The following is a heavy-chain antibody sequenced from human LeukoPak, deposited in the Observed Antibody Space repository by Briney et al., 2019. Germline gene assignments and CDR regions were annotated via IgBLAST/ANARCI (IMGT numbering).Heavy chain of an antibody. D-gene: IGHD3-3*01. CDR1: GYTCTSYG. Sequence: ASVKVSCKASGYTCTSYGISWVRQAPGQGLEWMGWISAYNGNTNYAQKLQGRVTMTTDTSTSTAYMELRSLRPDDTAVYYCAREVSPDSLLRFLEWSTYYFDYWGQGTLVTVSS. J-gene: IGHJ4*02. V-gene: IGHV1-18*01. CDR2: ISAYNGNT. CDR3: AREVSPDSLLRFLEWSTYYFDY.